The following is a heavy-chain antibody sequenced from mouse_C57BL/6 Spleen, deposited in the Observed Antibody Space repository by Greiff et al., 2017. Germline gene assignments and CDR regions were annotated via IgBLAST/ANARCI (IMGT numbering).Heavy chain of an antibody. V-gene: IGHV5-9-1*02. J-gene: IGHJ4*01. D-gene: IGHD2-3*01. CDR2: ISSGGDYI. Sequence: EVMLVESGEGLVKPGGSLKLSCAASGFTFSSYAMSWVRQTPEKRLEWVAYISSGGDYIYYADTVKGRFTISSNNARNTLYLQMSSLKSEDTAMYYCTRDGLLHAMDYWGQGTSVTVSS. CDR3: TRDGLLHAMDY. CDR1: GFTFSSYA.